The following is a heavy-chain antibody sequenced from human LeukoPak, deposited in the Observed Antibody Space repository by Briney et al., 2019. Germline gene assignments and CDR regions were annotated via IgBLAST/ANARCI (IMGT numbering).Heavy chain of an antibody. CDR2: ISGRSSHI. CDR3: VRAFPPLRTSSAGDL. Sequence: GGSLRLSCSASGFSFSDYDMNWVRQAPGKGLEWVSAISGRSSHIYYGESVKGRFTISRDNAKNSLYLQMDSLGVEDTAVYYCVRAFPPLRTSSAGDLWGQGTLVIVSS. V-gene: IGHV3-21*01. J-gene: IGHJ1*01. D-gene: IGHD3-16*01. CDR1: GFSFSDYD.